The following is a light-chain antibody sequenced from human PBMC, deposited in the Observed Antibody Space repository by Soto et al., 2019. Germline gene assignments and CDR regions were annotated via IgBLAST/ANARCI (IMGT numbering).Light chain of an antibody. CDR3: QQYNGYSRT. J-gene: IGKJ1*01. CDR1: QSIGDS. CDR2: DVS. V-gene: IGKV1-5*01. Sequence: DIQMTQSPSTLSASVGDRVTITCRASQSIGDSLAWYQQKPGKAPYLLISDVSSLERGVPPRFSGSGSGTEFTLTISSMQPDDFATFYCQQYNGYSRTFGQGTKVEI.